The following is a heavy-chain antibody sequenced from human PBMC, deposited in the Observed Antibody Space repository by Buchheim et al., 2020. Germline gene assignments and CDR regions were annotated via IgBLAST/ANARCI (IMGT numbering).Heavy chain of an antibody. CDR2: ISYDGSNK. D-gene: IGHD4-17*01. J-gene: IGHJ4*02. V-gene: IGHV3-30*04. CDR3: ARALDYGDYVPHFDY. CDR1: GFTFSSYA. Sequence: QVQLVESGGGVVQPGRSLRLSCAASGFTFSSYAMHWVRQAPGKGLEWVAVISYDGSNKYYADSVKGRFTISRDNSKNTLDLQMNSLSSEDTAVYYCARALDYGDYVPHFDYWGQGTL.